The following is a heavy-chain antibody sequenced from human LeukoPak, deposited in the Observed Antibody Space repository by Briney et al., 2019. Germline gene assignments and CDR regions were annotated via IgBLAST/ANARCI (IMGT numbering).Heavy chain of an antibody. CDR1: GFTFSTYV. Sequence: GRSLRLSCAASGFTFSTYVMHWVRQAPGKGLEWVAGVSYDGDIQYYTDSVRGRFTISRDNSENTLFLQMNSLRPEDTAVFFCARVQCSGATCPGGPFDIWGQGTMVSVSS. V-gene: IGHV3-30*10. CDR2: VSYDGDIQ. D-gene: IGHD2-15*01. CDR3: ARVQCSGATCPGGPFDI. J-gene: IGHJ3*02.